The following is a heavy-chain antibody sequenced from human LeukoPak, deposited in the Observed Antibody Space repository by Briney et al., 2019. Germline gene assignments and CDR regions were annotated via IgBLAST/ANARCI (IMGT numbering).Heavy chain of an antibody. CDR1: GGSISSYS. CDR3: AREYDY. Sequence: SETLSLTCTVPGGSISSYSWSWIRQTLEKGLEWLGYVFSSGSTNYNPSLKSRITISLDTSKHQFSLTLNSVTAADTAVYYCAREYDYWGLGTLVTVSS. CDR2: VFSSGST. V-gene: IGHV4-59*01. J-gene: IGHJ4*01.